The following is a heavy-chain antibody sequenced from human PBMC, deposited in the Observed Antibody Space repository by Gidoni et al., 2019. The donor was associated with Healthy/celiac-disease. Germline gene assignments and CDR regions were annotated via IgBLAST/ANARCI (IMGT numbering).Heavy chain of an antibody. Sequence: EVQLVESGGGLVKPGCSLRLSFASSGFTFSSYSMNWVRQAPGKGMEWVSSISSSRSYIYYADSVKGRVTISRDNAKNSLYLQMNSLRAEDTAVYYCARDLKGYYYYYMDVWGKGTTVTVSS. CDR2: ISSSRSYI. CDR3: ARDLKGYYYYYMDV. J-gene: IGHJ6*03. CDR1: GFTFSSYS. V-gene: IGHV3-21*01.